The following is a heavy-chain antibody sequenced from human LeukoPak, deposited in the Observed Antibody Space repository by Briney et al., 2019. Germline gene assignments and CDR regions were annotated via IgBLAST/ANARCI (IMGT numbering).Heavy chain of an antibody. CDR3: ARDNHPTYYDSSGYYQDY. CDR1: GFTFSSYW. CDR2: ISSDGSGT. D-gene: IGHD3-22*01. Sequence: GGSLRLSCAVSGFTFSSYWMHWVRQAPGKGLVWVSRISSDGSGTSYADSVKGRFTISRDNAKNTLYLQMSSLRAEDTGVYYCARDNHPTYYDSSGYYQDYWGQGTLVTVSS. J-gene: IGHJ4*02. V-gene: IGHV3-74*01.